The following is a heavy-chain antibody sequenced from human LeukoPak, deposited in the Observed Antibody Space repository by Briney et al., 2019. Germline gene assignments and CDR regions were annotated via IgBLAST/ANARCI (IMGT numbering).Heavy chain of an antibody. J-gene: IGHJ4*02. D-gene: IGHD1-1*01. V-gene: IGHV4-39*01. CDR3: ARNWKRYYFDY. CDR2: IYYSGST. CDR1: GGSISSSSYY. Sequence: PSETLSLTCTVSGGSISSSSYYWGWIRQPPGKGLEWIGSIYYSGSTYYNPSLKSRVTISVDTSKNQFSLKLSSVTAADTAVYYCARNWKRYYFDYWGQGTLVTVSS.